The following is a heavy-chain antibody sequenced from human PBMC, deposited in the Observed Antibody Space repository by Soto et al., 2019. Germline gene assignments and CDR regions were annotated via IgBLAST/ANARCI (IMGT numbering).Heavy chain of an antibody. J-gene: IGHJ4*02. CDR2: IFDSGTT. D-gene: IGHD6-19*01. Sequence: QVQLQESGPGLVKPSQTLSLTCTVSGGSISSGGYYWSWLRQHPGKGLEWIGYIFDSGTTYYNPSLTSRVTISVDPSKSQFSLRLPSVTATDTAVYSSASQASGWYPDYWGQGTLVTVSS. CDR1: GGSISSGGYY. CDR3: ASQASGWYPDY. V-gene: IGHV4-31*03.